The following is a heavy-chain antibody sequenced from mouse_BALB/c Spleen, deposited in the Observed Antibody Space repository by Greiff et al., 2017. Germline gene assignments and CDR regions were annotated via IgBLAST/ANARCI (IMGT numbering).Heavy chain of an antibody. CDR2: ISSGSSTI. CDR1: GFTFSSFG. J-gene: IGHJ3*01. Sequence: EVQLVESGGGLVQPGGSLKLSCAASGFTFSSFGMHWVRQAPEKGLEWVAYISSGSSTIYYADTVKGRFTISRDNPKNTLFLQMTSLRSEDTAMYYCARTAWFAYWGQGTLVTVSA. V-gene: IGHV5-17*02. CDR3: ARTAWFAY.